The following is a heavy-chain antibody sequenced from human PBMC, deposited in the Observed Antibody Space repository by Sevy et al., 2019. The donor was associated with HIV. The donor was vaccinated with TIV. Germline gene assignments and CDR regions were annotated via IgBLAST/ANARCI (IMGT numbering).Heavy chain of an antibody. CDR1: GGSISSSNW. D-gene: IGHD2-15*01. Sequence: SETLSLTCAVSGGSISSSNWWRWVREPPGRGLEWIGEIYRSGSTNYNPSLKSRVTISVDKSKNQFSLKLSSVTAAETAMYYCARYCSGGSCYSEGSDAFDIWGQGTMVTVSS. V-gene: IGHV4-4*02. CDR2: IYRSGST. J-gene: IGHJ3*02. CDR3: ARYCSGGSCYSEGSDAFDI.